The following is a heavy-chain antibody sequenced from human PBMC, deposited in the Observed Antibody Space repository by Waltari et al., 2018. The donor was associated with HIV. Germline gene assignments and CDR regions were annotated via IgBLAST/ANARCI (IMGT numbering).Heavy chain of an antibody. Sequence: QLQLQESGPGLVKPSETLSLTCTVSGGSISSSSYYWGWIRQPPGKGLEWIGSIYYSGSTYYNPSLKSRVTISVDTSKNQFSLKLSSVTAADTAVYYCARDYYGLGSYYNEDYYYGMDVWGQGTTVTVSS. J-gene: IGHJ6*02. CDR3: ARDYYGLGSYYNEDYYYGMDV. CDR1: GGSISSSSYY. CDR2: IYYSGST. D-gene: IGHD3-10*01. V-gene: IGHV4-39*07.